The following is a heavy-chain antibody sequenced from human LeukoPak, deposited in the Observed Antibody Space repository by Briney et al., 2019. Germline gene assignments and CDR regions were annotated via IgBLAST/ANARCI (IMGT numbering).Heavy chain of an antibody. J-gene: IGHJ6*03. V-gene: IGHV4-39*07. D-gene: IGHD1-20*01. CDR3: ARDVGRGNWNYDSYMDV. CDR1: DGSMGGSSFF. CDR2: IYNSGST. Sequence: SETLSLTRSVSDGSMGGSSFFWGFWVWIRQSPGKGLEWIGSIYNSGSTYYNPSLKSRVTISVDTSNNQFSLNLSSVTVADTAVYFCARDVGRGNWNYDSYMDVWGKGTTVTVSS.